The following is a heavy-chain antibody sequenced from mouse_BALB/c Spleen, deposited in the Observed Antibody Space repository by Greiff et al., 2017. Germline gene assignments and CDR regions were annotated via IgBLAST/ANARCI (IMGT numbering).Heavy chain of an antibody. J-gene: IGHJ1*01. V-gene: IGHV5-12-1*01. Sequence: EVQGVESGGGLVKPGGSLKLSCAASGFAFSSYDMSWVRQTPEKRLEWVAYISSGGGSTYYPDTVKGRFTISRDNAKNTLYLQMSSLKSEDTAMYYCARHERDYYGSSGYFDVWGAGTTVTVSS. CDR3: ARHERDYYGSSGYFDV. CDR2: ISSGGGST. CDR1: GFAFSSYD. D-gene: IGHD1-1*01.